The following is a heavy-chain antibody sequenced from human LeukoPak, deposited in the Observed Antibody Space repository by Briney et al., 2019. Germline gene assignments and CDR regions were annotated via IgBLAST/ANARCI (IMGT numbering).Heavy chain of an antibody. J-gene: IGHJ4*02. D-gene: IGHD2-2*01. CDR3: ARGGPARFDY. Sequence: SETLSLTCAVYGGSFSGYYWSWIRQPPGKGLEWIGEINHSGSTNYNPSLKSRVTMSVDMSKNQFSLKLSSVTAADTAVYYCARGGPARFDYWGQGTLVTVSS. V-gene: IGHV4-34*01. CDR2: INHSGST. CDR1: GGSFSGYY.